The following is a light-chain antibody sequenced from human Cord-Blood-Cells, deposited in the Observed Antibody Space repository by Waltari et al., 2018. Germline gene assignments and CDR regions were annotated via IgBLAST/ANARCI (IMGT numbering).Light chain of an antibody. CDR3: QQYGSSPDS. J-gene: IGKJ2*03. V-gene: IGKV3-20*01. Sequence: EIVLTQSPGTLSLSPGERATLSCRARKSVSSSYLAWYQQKPGQAPRLLIYGASSRATGIPDRVSGSGSGTDFTLTISRLEPEDFAVYYCQQYGSSPDSFGQGTKLEI. CDR2: GAS. CDR1: KSVSSSY.